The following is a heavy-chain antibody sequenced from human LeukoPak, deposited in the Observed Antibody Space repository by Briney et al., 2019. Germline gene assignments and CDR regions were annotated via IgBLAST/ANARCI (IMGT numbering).Heavy chain of an antibody. D-gene: IGHD6-19*01. CDR3: ARVPGIAMAGTLGYFDY. J-gene: IGHJ4*02. Sequence: PGGSLRLSCAASGFTFSSYWMSWVRQPPGKGLEWIGEINHSGSTNYNPSLKSRVTISVDTSKNQFSLKLSSVTAADTAVYYCARVPGIAMAGTLGYFDYWGQGTLVTVSS. V-gene: IGHV4-34*01. CDR1: GFTFSSYW. CDR2: INHSGST.